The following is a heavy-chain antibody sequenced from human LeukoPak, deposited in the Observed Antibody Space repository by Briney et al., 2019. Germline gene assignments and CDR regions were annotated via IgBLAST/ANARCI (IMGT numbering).Heavy chain of an antibody. D-gene: IGHD2-15*01. CDR1: GYTFSSYD. J-gene: IGHJ5*02. CDR3: ARDTEVMVAPGWFDP. Sequence: ASVKVSCKASGYTFSSYDINWVRQAAGQGLEWMGRIIPILGIANYAQKFQGRVTITADKSTSTAYMELSSLRSEDTAVYYCARDTEVMVAPGWFDPWGQGTLVTVSS. V-gene: IGHV1-69*04. CDR2: IIPILGIA.